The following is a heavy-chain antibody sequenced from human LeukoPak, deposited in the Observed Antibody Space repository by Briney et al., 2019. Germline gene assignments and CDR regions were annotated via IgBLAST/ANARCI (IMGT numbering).Heavy chain of an antibody. CDR1: GGSISSGSYY. V-gene: IGHV4-61*02. Sequence: PSETLSLTCTVSGGSISSGSYYWRWIRQPAGKGLEWIGRIYTSGSTNYNPSLKSRVNISVDTSKNQFSLKLSSVTAGDTAVYYCARSWSGYYTRGYSYFDYWGQGTLVTVSS. J-gene: IGHJ4*02. D-gene: IGHD3-3*01. CDR2: IYTSGST. CDR3: ARSWSGYYTRGYSYFDY.